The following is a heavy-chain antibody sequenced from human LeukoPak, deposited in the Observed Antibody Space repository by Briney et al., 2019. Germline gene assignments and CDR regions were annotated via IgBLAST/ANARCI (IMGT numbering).Heavy chain of an antibody. CDR1: GFTFDDYA. Sequence: GGSLRLSCAASGFTFDDYAMHWVRQAPGKGLEWVSGISWNSGSIGYADSVKGRFTISRDNAKNSLYLQVNSLRAEDTALYYCAKEVYGDYAGAFDIWGQGTMVTVSS. V-gene: IGHV3-9*01. CDR3: AKEVYGDYAGAFDI. D-gene: IGHD4-17*01. J-gene: IGHJ3*02. CDR2: ISWNSGSI.